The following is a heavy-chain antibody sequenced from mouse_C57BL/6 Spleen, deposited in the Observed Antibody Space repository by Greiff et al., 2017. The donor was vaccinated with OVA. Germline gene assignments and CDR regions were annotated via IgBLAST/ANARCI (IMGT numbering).Heavy chain of an antibody. J-gene: IGHJ2*01. CDR3: ARGDPYYFDY. Sequence: VKLMESGPELVKPGASVKISCKASGYSFTSYYIHWVKQRPGQGLEWIGWIYPGSGNTKYNEKFKGKATLTADTSSSTAYMQLSSLTSEDSAVYYCARGDPYYFDYWGQGTTLTVSS. CDR1: GYSFTSYY. CDR2: IYPGSGNT. D-gene: IGHD2-13*01. V-gene: IGHV1-66*01.